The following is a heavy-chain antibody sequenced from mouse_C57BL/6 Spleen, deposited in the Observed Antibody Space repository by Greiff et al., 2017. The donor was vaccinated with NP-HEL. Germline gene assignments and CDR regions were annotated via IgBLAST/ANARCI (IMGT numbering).Heavy chain of an antibody. D-gene: IGHD2-3*01. CDR2: IYPGSGST. J-gene: IGHJ1*03. V-gene: IGHV1-55*01. Sequence: QVQLQQPGAELVKPGASVKMSCKASGYTFTSYWITWVKQRPGQGLEWIGDIYPGSGSTNYNEKFKSKATLTVDTSSSTAYMQLSSLTSEDSAVYYCSRAYDGYWYFDVWGTGTTVTVSS. CDR1: GYTFTSYW. CDR3: SRAYDGYWYFDV.